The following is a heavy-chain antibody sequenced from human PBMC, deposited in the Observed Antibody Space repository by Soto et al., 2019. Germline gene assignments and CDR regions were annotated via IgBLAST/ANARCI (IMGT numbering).Heavy chain of an antibody. Sequence: EVQLVESGGAIVQPGGSLRLSCATSGFTFSSYPIHWVRQAPGKGPVWVSRITEDGSGTTYADSVKGRFTVTRDNAKNTMYLQMSGLGAEDTAVYHCVRGTNGSRGMDYWGQGTLVTVSS. J-gene: IGHJ4*02. V-gene: IGHV3-74*01. CDR1: GFTFSSYP. CDR3: VRGTNGSRGMDY. CDR2: ITEDGSGT. D-gene: IGHD2-8*01.